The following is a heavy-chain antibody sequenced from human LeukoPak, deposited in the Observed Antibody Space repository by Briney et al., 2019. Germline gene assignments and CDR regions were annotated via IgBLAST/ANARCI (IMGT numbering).Heavy chain of an antibody. CDR2: INPNSGGT. CDR3: ARDPHPTYDFWSGYYYY. Sequence: ASVKVSCKASGYTFTGYYMHWVRQAPGQGLEWMGWINPNSGGTNYAQKFQGRVTMTRDTSISTAYMELSRLRSDDTAVYYCARDPHPTYDFWSGYYYYWGQGTLVTVSS. D-gene: IGHD3-3*01. V-gene: IGHV1-2*02. CDR1: GYTFTGYY. J-gene: IGHJ4*02.